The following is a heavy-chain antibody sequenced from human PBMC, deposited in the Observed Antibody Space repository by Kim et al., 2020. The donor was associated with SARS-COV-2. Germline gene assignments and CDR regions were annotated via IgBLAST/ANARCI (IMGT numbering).Heavy chain of an antibody. D-gene: IGHD2-2*01. J-gene: IGHJ1*01. Sequence: GGSLRLSCAASGFMFSSYSMSWVRQTPGKGLEWVGLIRPGGLPTYSESLQGRFVVSRDNSLNSLHLQMYSLTAEDTARYFCAAEYASFGQPHYWLWGQGVLVTVSS. CDR3: AAEYASFGQPHYWL. CDR2: IRPGGLPT. CDR1: GFMFSSYS. V-gene: IGHV3-23*03.